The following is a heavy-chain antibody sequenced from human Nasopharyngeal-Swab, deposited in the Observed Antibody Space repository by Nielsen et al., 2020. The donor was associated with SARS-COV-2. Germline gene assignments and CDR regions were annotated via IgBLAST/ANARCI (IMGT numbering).Heavy chain of an antibody. CDR2: IYHSGST. D-gene: IGHD4-17*01. V-gene: IGHV4-38-2*02. CDR3: ARARGSYGALFFDY. Sequence: SETLSLTCTLSGYSISSGYYWGWIRQPPGKGLELIGSIYHSGSTYYNPSLRSRVTISVDTSKNQFSLKLSSVTAAETAVYYCARARGSYGALFFDYWGQGTLVTVSS. J-gene: IGHJ4*02. CDR1: GYSISSGYY.